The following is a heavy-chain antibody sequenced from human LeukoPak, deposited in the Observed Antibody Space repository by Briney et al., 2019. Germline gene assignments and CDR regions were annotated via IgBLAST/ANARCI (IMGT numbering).Heavy chain of an antibody. V-gene: IGHV3-30*03. CDR1: GFTFSSYG. CDR2: ISYEGSNK. D-gene: IGHD5-12*01. Sequence: GGSLRLSCAASGFTFSSYGIHWVRQAPGKGLEWVAVISYEGSNKYYTDSVKGRFTISRDNSKNTVYLQMNSLRAEDTAVYYCARAQSRYSGYDSFPFDSWGQGTLVTVSS. J-gene: IGHJ4*02. CDR3: ARAQSRYSGYDSFPFDS.